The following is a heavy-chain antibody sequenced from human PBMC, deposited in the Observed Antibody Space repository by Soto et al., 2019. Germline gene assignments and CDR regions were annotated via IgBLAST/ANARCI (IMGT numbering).Heavy chain of an antibody. CDR1: GFTFSSYA. V-gene: IGHV3-23*04. CDR2: INSGGKE. D-gene: IGHD6-19*01. CDR3: AKARQSRAVADTKWFDP. Sequence: EVQLVESGGGLEQPGGSLRLSCAASGFTFSSYAMSWIRQPPGTGLEWVSTINSGGKEFYADSVKGRFTISRDDSKNTLYLEMNTLRAEDTAVYYCAKARQSRAVADTKWFDPWGQGILVTVSS. J-gene: IGHJ5*02.